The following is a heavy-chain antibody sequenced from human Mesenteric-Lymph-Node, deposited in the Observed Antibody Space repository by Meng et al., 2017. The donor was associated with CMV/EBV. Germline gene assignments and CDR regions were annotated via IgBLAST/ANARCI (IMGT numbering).Heavy chain of an antibody. CDR1: RSGHYN. J-gene: IGHJ2*01. D-gene: IGHD5-12*01. CDR2: IYYSGSI. CDR3: AREAFYFEYSPHRSVGYFDL. V-gene: IGHV4-31*02. Sequence: RSGHYNWTWIRQRPGAGPEWIGNIYYSGSIDSNPSLQSRVTMSLDTPNNSFSLELSSVTGADTAVYYCAREAFYFEYSPHRSVGYFDLWGRGTLFTVSS.